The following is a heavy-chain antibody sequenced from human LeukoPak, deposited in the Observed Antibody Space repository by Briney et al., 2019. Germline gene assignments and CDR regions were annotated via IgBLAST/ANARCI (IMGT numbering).Heavy chain of an antibody. Sequence: GASVKVSCRASAYTFRSYLLHWVRQAPGQGLEWMGIIDPSGGSTDYAQKFQGRVTMTRDTSTNTVYMELSSLRSEDTAVCYCARDLGLRGVTNWFDPWGQGTLVTVSS. J-gene: IGHJ5*02. D-gene: IGHD3-10*01. CDR1: AYTFRSYL. CDR2: IDPSGGST. V-gene: IGHV1-46*01. CDR3: ARDLGLRGVTNWFDP.